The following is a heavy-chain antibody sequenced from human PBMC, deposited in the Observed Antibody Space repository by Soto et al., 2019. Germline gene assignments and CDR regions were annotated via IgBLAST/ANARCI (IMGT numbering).Heavy chain of an antibody. V-gene: IGHV1-69*13. Sequence: SVKVSCKASGGGFSTYGINWVRLAPGQGLEWMGGIIPKFGTTNYAQKFRGRVTITADESTNTAYMELSSLRSEDTAVYYCARSVDTAMDYYYYGMDVWGQGTTVTVSS. CDR3: ARSVDTAMDYYYYGMDV. CDR2: IIPKFGTT. D-gene: IGHD5-18*01. CDR1: GGGFSTYG. J-gene: IGHJ6*02.